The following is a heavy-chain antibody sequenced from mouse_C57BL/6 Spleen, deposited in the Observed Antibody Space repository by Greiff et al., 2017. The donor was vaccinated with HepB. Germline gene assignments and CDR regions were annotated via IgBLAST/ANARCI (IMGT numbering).Heavy chain of an antibody. CDR2: ISDGGSYT. Sequence: EVQGVESGGGLVKPGGSLKLSCAASGFTFSSYAMSWVRQTPEKRLEWVATISDGGSYTYYPDNVKGRFTISRDNAKNNLYLQMSHLKSEDTAMYYCARGGGLRRGYYFDYWGQGTTLTVSS. D-gene: IGHD2-4*01. CDR1: GFTFSSYA. CDR3: ARGGGLRRGYYFDY. J-gene: IGHJ2*01. V-gene: IGHV5-4*01.